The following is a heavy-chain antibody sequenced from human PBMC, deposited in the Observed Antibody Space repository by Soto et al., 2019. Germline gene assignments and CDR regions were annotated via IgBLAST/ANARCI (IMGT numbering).Heavy chain of an antibody. CDR2: INHSGST. D-gene: IGHD2-21*02. CDR1: GGSFSGYY. V-gene: IGHV4-34*01. CDR3: ARGGGGDLKPYNWFDP. J-gene: IGHJ5*02. Sequence: PSETLSLTCAVYGGSFSGYYWSWIRQPPGKGLEWIGEINHSGSTNYNPSLKSRVTISVDTSKNQFSLKLSSVTAADTAVYYCARGGGGDLKPYNWFDPWGQGTLVTDSS.